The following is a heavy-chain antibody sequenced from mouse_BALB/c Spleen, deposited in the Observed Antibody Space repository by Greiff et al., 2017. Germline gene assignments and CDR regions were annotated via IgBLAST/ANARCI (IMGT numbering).Heavy chain of an antibody. V-gene: IGHV3-8*02. CDR2: ISYSGST. D-gene: IGHD2-1*01. CDR3: ARDGNYGAMDY. CDR1: GDSITSVY. Sequence: EVKLVESGPSLVKPSQTLSLTCSVTGDSITSVYWNWIRKFPGNKLEYMGYISYSGSTYYNPSLKSRISITRDTSKNQYYLQLNSVTTEDTATYYCARDGNYGAMDYWGQGTSVTVSS. J-gene: IGHJ4*01.